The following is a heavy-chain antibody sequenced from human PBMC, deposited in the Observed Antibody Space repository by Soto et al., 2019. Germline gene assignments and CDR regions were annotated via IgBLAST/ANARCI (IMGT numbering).Heavy chain of an antibody. CDR1: GFTFRAYS. CDR3: ARDDYGWDV. CDR2: VSGSSSTI. Sequence: EVQLVASGGGLVQPGGSLRLSCAASGFTFRAYSINWVRQAPGKGLECVSYVSGSSSTIHYADSVKGRFTISRDNAKNFLYLEMSSLRAEDTAVYYCARDDYGWDVWCQGNTGTESS. J-gene: IGHJ6*02. V-gene: IGHV3-48*01.